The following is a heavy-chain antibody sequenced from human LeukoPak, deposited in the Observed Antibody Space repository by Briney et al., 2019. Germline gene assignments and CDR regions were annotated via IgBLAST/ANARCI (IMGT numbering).Heavy chain of an antibody. CDR2: IHTRGSI. Sequence: PPQTLSLTCTVSAGSTTIGYHGWGWIRQPAGKGLEWFGRIHTRGSINYAPSLKSRVPMSLDPSKNQFSLKLSSVTAADTAVYYCARNGHLGASSGDYYYFDFWGLGTLVTVSS. D-gene: IGHD4-17*01. V-gene: IGHV4-61*02. J-gene: IGHJ4*02. CDR3: ARNGHLGASSGDYYYFDF. CDR1: AGSTTIGYHG.